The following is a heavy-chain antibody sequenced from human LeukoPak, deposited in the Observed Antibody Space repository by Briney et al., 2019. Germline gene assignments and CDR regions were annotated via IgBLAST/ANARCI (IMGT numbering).Heavy chain of an antibody. CDR3: ARHGGLLWFGELLSNYYYYYGMDV. Sequence: SETLSLTCTVSGGSISSYYWSWIRQPPGKGLEWNGYIYYSGSTNYNPSLKSRVTISVDTSKNQFSLKLSSVTAADTAVYYCARHGGLLWFGELLSNYYYYYGMDVWGQGTTVTVSS. CDR1: GGSISSYY. CDR2: IYYSGST. D-gene: IGHD3-10*01. V-gene: IGHV4-59*08. J-gene: IGHJ6*02.